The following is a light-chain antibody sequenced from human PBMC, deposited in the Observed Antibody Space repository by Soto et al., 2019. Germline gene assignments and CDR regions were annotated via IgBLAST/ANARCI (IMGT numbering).Light chain of an antibody. J-gene: IGKJ1*01. V-gene: IGKV3-15*01. CDR3: EQYNDCPT. CDR2: GAS. CDR1: PSVSSN. Sequence: EIVMTQSPATPSVSLGERATLYCRASPSVSSNLAWYQQKPGQAPRLLIYGASTRATGIPARFSGSGSGTEFTLTISSLQSEDFAVYYCEQYNDCPTFGQGTKVDI.